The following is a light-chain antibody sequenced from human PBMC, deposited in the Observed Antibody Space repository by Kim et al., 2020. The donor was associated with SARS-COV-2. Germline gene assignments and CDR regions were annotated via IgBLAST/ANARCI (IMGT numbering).Light chain of an antibody. J-gene: IGKJ2*01. Sequence: EIVLTQSPGTLSLSPGERATLSCRASQSVSSSHLAWYQQKPGQAPRLLIYGASSRATGIPDRFSGSGSGTDFTLTNSRLEPEDFAVYFCQQYGSSPQTFRRETNLEI. CDR2: GAS. V-gene: IGKV3-20*01. CDR1: QSVSSSH. CDR3: QQYGSSPQT.